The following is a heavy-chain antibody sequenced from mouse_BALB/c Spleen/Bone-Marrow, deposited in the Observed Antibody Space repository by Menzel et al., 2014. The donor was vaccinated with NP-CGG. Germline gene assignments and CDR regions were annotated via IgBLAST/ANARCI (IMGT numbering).Heavy chain of an antibody. CDR3: ARGGRYDERTWFAY. Sequence: VQLQESGAELVKPEASVKLSCKASGYTFTSYWMHWVKQRPGQGLEWIGEINPSNGRTNYNEKFKSKAALTVDKSSSTAYMQLSSLTSEDSAVYYCARGGRYDERTWFAYWGQGTLVTVSA. J-gene: IGHJ3*01. D-gene: IGHD2-14*01. CDR1: GYTFTSYW. V-gene: IGHV1S81*02. CDR2: INPSNGRT.